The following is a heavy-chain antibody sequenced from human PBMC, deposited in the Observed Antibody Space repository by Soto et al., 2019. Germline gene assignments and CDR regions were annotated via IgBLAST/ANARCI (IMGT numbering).Heavy chain of an antibody. CDR2: INPSGGST. D-gene: IGHD2-2*02. J-gene: IGHJ3*01. Sequence: ASVKVSCMASGYTFITYYLNWVRQAAGQGLEWMGMINPSGGSTSYAQKFQDTATMTRDTSTSTVYMELSSLRSEDTAVYYCASEYTSNGGAFDVWGQGTMVTVSS. CDR1: GYTFITYY. CDR3: ASEYTSNGGAFDV. V-gene: IGHV1-46*01.